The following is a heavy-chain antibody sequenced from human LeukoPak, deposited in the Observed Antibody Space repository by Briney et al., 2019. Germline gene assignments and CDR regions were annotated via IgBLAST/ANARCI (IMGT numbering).Heavy chain of an antibody. CDR3: ARGASSIAARLGY. D-gene: IGHD6-6*01. CDR1: GFTFTSYA. J-gene: IGHJ4*02. V-gene: IGHV3-30-3*01. CDR2: ISYDGSNK. Sequence: GGSLRLSCAASGFTFTSYAMGWVRQAPGKGLEWVAVISYDGSNKCYADSVKGRFTISRDNSKNTLYLQMNSLRAEDTAVYYCARGASSIAARLGYWGQGTLVTVSS.